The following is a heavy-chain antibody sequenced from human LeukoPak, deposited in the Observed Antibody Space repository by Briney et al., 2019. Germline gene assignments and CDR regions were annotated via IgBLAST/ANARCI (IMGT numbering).Heavy chain of an antibody. J-gene: IGHJ4*02. CDR3: VGDPGDY. CDR2: IKQDGSEE. Sequence: GGSLRLSCVASGFAFSDYWMSWVRQAPGEGLEWVANIKQDGSEEYYVDSVKGRLTISRDNAKSLLYLQMNSLRAEDTAVYYCVGDPGDYWGQGTLVTVSS. CDR1: GFAFSDYW. V-gene: IGHV3-7*01.